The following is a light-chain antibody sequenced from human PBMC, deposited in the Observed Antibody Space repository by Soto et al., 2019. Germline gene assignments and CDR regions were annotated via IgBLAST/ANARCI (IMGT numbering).Light chain of an antibody. CDR3: QSYDSSLSGYVV. V-gene: IGLV1-40*01. Sequence: QSVLTQPTSVSGAPGQRVTISCTGSSSNIGAGYDVHWYQQLPGTAPKLLIYVNSNRPSGVPDRFSGSKSGTSASLAITGLQADDEANYYCQSYDSSLSGYVVFGGGTKLTVL. CDR1: SSNIGAGYD. CDR2: VNS. J-gene: IGLJ2*01.